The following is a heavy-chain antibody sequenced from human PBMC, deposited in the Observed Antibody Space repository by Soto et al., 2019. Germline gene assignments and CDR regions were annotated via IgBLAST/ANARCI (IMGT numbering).Heavy chain of an antibody. CDR2: VNPTGGHT. D-gene: IGHD2-21*02. CDR3: ARGGHVVVVTAALDY. CDR1: GDTFTDYY. J-gene: IGHJ4*02. Sequence: QVQLMQSGAEVKKPGASVKVSCKASGDTFTDYYIHWVRQAPGQGLEWMGTVNPTGGHTTYAQHFRGRVTMTRDTSTITLYMEVTSLTSDDTAIYYCARGGHVVVVTAALDYWGQGTLVTVSS. V-gene: IGHV1-46*01.